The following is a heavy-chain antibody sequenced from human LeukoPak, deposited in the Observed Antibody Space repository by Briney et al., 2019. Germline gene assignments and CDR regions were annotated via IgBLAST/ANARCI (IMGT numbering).Heavy chain of an antibody. CDR3: ARDPFYCRSLSCYRFDP. Sequence: ASVKVSCKASGYTFTDYYMDWVRQAPGQGLEWVGRINPNSGGTSYAQRFQGRVTMTRDTSISTAYMDLSSLISDDTAVYYCARDPFYCRSLSCYRFDPWGQGTLVTVSS. CDR2: INPNSGGT. D-gene: IGHD2-2*02. V-gene: IGHV1-2*06. J-gene: IGHJ5*02. CDR1: GYTFTDYY.